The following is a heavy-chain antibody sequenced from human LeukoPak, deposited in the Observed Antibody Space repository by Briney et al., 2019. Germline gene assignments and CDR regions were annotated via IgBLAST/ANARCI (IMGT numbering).Heavy chain of an antibody. CDR2: IYHSGSI. CDR3: ARPSSDGYNQYYFDY. V-gene: IGHV4-4*02. Sequence: PSGTLSLTCAVSRGSISSSNWWSWVRQPPGKGLEWIGEIYHSGSINYKSSLKSRVTISVDKSKNQFSLKLSSVTAADTAVYYCARPSSDGYNQYYFDYWGQGTLVTVSS. J-gene: IGHJ4*02. D-gene: IGHD5-24*01. CDR1: RGSISSSNW.